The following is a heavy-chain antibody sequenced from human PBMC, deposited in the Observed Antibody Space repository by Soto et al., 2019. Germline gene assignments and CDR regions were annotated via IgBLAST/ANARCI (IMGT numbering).Heavy chain of an antibody. CDR3: ASIRFLESVGRL. V-gene: IGHV3-74*01. Sequence: EVQLVESGGGLVQPGGSLRLSCAGAGVTFRNYWMHWVRQAPGKGLEWVSCTNVDGSNITYADSVKGRFTISRDNARNTEYLQMSRQSVEDTAVSYCASIRFLESVGRLWGQGTKVTVSS. CDR2: TNVDGSNI. J-gene: IGHJ6*02. D-gene: IGHD3-3*01. CDR1: GVTFRNYW.